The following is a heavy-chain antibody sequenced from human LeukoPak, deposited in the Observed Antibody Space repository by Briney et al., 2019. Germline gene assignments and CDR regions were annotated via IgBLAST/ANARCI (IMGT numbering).Heavy chain of an antibody. CDR1: GYTFTNYA. CDR2: INVGNGNT. J-gene: IGHJ6*02. V-gene: IGHV1-3*01. CDR3: ARGEGVVVVVVNYGMDV. Sequence: ASVKVSCKASGYTFTNYAMHWVRQAPGQRPEWMGWINVGNGNTKYSQKFQGRVTITRDTSASTAYMEVSGLKSEDTAVYYCARGEGVVVVVVNYGMDVWGQGTTVTVSS. D-gene: IGHD2-15*01.